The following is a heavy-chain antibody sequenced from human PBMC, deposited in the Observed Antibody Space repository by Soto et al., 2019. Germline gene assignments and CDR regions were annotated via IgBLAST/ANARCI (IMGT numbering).Heavy chain of an antibody. CDR2: ISSNGGST. V-gene: IGHV3-64*01. Sequence: GGSLRLSCAASGFTFSSYAMHWVRQAPGKGLEYVSAISSNGGSTYYANSVKGRFTISRDNSKNTLYLQMGSLRAEDMAVYYCARDRGYSYGYAFDIWGQGTMVTVSS. D-gene: IGHD5-18*01. CDR1: GFTFSSYA. CDR3: ARDRGYSYGYAFDI. J-gene: IGHJ3*02.